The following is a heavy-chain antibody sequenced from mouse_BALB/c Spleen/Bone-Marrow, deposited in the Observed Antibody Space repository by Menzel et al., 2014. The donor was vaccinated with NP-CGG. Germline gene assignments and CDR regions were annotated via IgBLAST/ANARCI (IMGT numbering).Heavy chain of an antibody. CDR1: GYAFTYYL. CDR3: ARRPWFAY. CDR2: INPGTGGT. J-gene: IGHJ3*01. V-gene: IGHV1-54*01. Sequence: VQLQQSGAEQVRPGTSVKVSCKAAGYAFTYYLIDWIKQRPGQRPGQGLEWIGVINPGTGGTNYNEKSKGRATLTADNSSSTAYMQLSSLTSDDSAVYFCARRPWFAYWGRGTLVIVSA.